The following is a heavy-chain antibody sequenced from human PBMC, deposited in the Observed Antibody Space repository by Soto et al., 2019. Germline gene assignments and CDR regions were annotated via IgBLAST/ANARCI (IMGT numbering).Heavy chain of an antibody. Sequence: QVQLVESGGGVVQPGRSLRLSCAASGLSFSKYGMHWVRQAPGKGLEWVAVLLYDGSNKYYADSVKGRFTISRDNSKNTLYLQMNSLRAEDTAVYYCAREGDYVGWFDPWGQGTLVSVSS. CDR2: LLYDGSNK. D-gene: IGHD4-17*01. J-gene: IGHJ5*02. V-gene: IGHV3-33*01. CDR3: AREGDYVGWFDP. CDR1: GLSFSKYG.